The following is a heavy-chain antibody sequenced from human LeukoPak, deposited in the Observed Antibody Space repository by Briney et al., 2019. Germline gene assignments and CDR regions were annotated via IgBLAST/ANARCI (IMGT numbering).Heavy chain of an antibody. CDR2: INHSGST. CDR3: ARIDCSENYTWLDP. D-gene: IGHD3-10*02. J-gene: IGHJ5*02. Sequence: PSETLSLTCAVYGGSFSGYYWSWIRQPPGKGLEWIGAINHSGSTNYNPSLKSRVTISVDTSKNQFSLKLSSVTAADTAVYYCARIDCSENYTWLDPWGHGTPVTVSS. V-gene: IGHV4-34*01. CDR1: GGSFSGYY.